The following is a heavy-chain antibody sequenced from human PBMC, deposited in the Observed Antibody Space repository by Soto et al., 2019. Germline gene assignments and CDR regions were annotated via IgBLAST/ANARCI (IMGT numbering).Heavy chain of an antibody. J-gene: IGHJ4*02. D-gene: IGHD3-10*01. CDR1: GGTFSSYA. Sequence: QVQLVQSGAEVKKPGSSVKVSCKASGGTFSSYAISWVRQAPGQGLEWMGGIIPIFGTANYAQKFQGRVTITADDSTSTAYMELSSLRSEDTAVYYCARDPSRVRGVMMAVGLGYFDYWGQGTLVTVSS. CDR2: IIPIFGTA. CDR3: ARDPSRVRGVMMAVGLGYFDY. V-gene: IGHV1-69*01.